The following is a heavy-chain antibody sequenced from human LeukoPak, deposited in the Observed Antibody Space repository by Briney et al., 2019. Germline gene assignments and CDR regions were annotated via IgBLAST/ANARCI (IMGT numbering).Heavy chain of an antibody. Sequence: PGGSLRLSCAASGFTFSSYEMNWVRQAPGKGLEWVSYISSSGSTIYYADSVKGRFTISRDNAKNSLYLQMNSLRAEDTAVYYCARGAFGYRSRPLDYWGQGTLVTVSS. J-gene: IGHJ4*02. CDR3: ARGAFGYRSRPLDY. CDR2: ISSSGSTI. D-gene: IGHD6-13*01. CDR1: GFTFSSYE. V-gene: IGHV3-48*03.